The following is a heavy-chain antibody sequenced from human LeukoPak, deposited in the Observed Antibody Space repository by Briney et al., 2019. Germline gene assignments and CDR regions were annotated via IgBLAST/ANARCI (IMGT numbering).Heavy chain of an antibody. CDR2: MNPNSGNT. CDR3: ARGLVDWGTDY. V-gene: IGHV1-8*01. J-gene: IGHJ4*02. Sequence: ASVKVSCKASGYTFTSYDINWVRQATGQGLEWMGWMNPNSGNTGYAQKFQGTVTMTRNTSISTAYMELSSLRSEGTAVYYCARGLVDWGTDYWGQGTLVTVSS. CDR1: GYTFTSYD. D-gene: IGHD3/OR15-3a*01.